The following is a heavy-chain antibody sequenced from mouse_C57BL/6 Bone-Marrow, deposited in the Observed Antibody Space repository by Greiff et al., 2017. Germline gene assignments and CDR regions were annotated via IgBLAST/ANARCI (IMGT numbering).Heavy chain of an antibody. V-gene: IGHV14-1*01. D-gene: IGHD1-1*01. CDR1: GFNIKDYY. CDR3: TLPQFITRDY. J-gene: IGHJ2*01. CDR2: IDPEDGDT. Sequence: VQLQQSGAELVRPGASVKLSCTASGFNIKDYYMHWVKQRPEQGLEWIGRIDPEDGDTEYAPKFQGKATMTADTASNTAYLQLSSLTSEDTAVYYCTLPQFITRDYWGQGTTLTVSS.